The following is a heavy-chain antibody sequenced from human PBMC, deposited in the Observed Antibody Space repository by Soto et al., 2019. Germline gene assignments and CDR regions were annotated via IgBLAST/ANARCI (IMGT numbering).Heavy chain of an antibody. J-gene: IGHJ6*03. CDR1: GYTFTSYD. Sequence: GASVKVSCKASGYTFTSYDINWVRQATGQGLEWMGWMNPNSGNTGYAQKFQGRVTMTRNTSISTAYMELSSLRSEDTAVYYCARGSALIHSSSSPNYYYYYSTDVWGKGTTVTVSS. D-gene: IGHD6-6*01. CDR2: MNPNSGNT. CDR3: ARGSALIHSSSSPNYYYYYSTDV. V-gene: IGHV1-8*01.